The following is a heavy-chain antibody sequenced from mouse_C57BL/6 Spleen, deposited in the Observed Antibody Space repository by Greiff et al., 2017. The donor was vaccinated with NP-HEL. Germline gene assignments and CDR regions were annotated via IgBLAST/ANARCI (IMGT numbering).Heavy chain of an antibody. V-gene: IGHV5-17*01. CDR1: GFTFSDYG. CDR2: ISSGSSTI. J-gene: IGHJ4*01. Sequence: EVKLMESGGGLVKPGGSLKLSCAASGFTFSDYGMHWVRQAPEKGLEWVAYISSGSSTIYYADTVKGRFTISRDNAKNTLFLQMTSLRSEDTAMYYCARGYYDYDYYYAMDYWGQGTSVTVSS. CDR3: ARGYYDYDYYYAMDY. D-gene: IGHD2-4*01.